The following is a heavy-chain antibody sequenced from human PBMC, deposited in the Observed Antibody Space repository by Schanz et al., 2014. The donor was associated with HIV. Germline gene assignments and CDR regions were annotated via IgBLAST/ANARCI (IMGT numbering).Heavy chain of an antibody. CDR2: ISDRSDYL. D-gene: IGHD2-15*01. CDR3: AKEGKPVVVDGPRH. V-gene: IGHV3-21*01. CDR1: GFTFMRHT. Sequence: EVQLLDSGGGLVQPGGSLRLSCAASGFTFMRHTMNWVRQAPGKGLEWVSSISDRSDYLHYADSVKGRFTVSRDNSKNTLYLQLDNVRAEDTAVYYCAKEGKPVVVDGPRHWGQGVLVTVSS. J-gene: IGHJ4*02.